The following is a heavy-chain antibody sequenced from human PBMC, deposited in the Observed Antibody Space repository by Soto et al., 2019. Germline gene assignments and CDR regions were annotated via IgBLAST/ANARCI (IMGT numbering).Heavy chain of an antibody. CDR1: GFSVRRYW. V-gene: IGHV5-51*01. J-gene: IGHJ6*02. D-gene: IGHD2-2*01. CDR2: IYPGDSKT. Sequence: GESVKISCKGSGFSVRRYWRAWVRQMPGKGLEWMGIIYPGDSKTTYSPSFQGQVTISADKSISTAYLQWSSLKASDTAVYYCTRARAGVPAAMDYYYYYGMDVWGQGTTVTVSS. CDR3: TRARAGVPAAMDYYYYYGMDV.